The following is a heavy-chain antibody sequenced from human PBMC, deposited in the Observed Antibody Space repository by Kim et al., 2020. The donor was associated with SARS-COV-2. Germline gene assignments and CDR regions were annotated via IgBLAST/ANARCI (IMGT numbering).Heavy chain of an antibody. CDR3: ARLTDSMVRGVIIIGAFDI. J-gene: IGHJ3*02. CDR2: IYPGDSDT. Sequence: GESLKISCKGSGYSFTSYWIGWVHQMPGKGLEWMGIIYPGDSDTRYSPSFQGQVTISADKSISTAYLQWSSLKASDTAMYYCARLTDSMVRGVIIIGAFDIWGQGTMVTVSS. D-gene: IGHD3-10*01. CDR1: GYSFTSYW. V-gene: IGHV5-51*07.